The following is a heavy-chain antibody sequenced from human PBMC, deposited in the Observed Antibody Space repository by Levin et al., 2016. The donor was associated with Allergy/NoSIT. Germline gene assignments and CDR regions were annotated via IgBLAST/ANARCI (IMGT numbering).Heavy chain of an antibody. CDR2: INHSGST. Sequence: SETLSLTCAVYGGSFSGYYWSWIRQPPGKGLEWIGEINHSGSTNYNPSLKSRVTISVDTSKNQFSLKLSSVTAADTAVYYCVAALAPRDAFDIWGQGTMVTVSS. J-gene: IGHJ3*02. CDR1: GGSFSGYY. CDR3: VAALAPRDAFDI. V-gene: IGHV4-34*03. D-gene: IGHD6-6*01.